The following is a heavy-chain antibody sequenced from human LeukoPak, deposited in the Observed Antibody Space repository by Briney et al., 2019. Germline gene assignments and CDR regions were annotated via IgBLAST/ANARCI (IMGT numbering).Heavy chain of an antibody. CDR3: ARGGRYLSGFDI. V-gene: IGHV3-53*01. CDR2: IYSGGST. J-gene: IGHJ3*02. CDR1: GFTVSINY. Sequence: GGSLRLSCAASGFTVSINYLSWVRQALGKGLEGVAIIYSGGSTFYADSVKGRFTISRHNSKTTLYLQMNRLRAEDTAVYYCARGGRYLSGFDIWGQGTMVTVSS. D-gene: IGHD1-26*01.